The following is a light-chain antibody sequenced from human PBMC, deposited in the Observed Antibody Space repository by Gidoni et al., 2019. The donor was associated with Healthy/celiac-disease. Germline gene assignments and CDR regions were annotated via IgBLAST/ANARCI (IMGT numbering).Light chain of an antibody. J-gene: IGKJ3*01. V-gene: IGKV1-33*01. CDR1: QDISNY. CDR3: QQYDNLPLT. Sequence: IQMTQSPSSLSASVGDRVTITCQASQDISNYLNWYKQKPGKAPKLLIYDASNLETGVPSRFSGSGSGTDFTFTISSLQPEDIETYYCQQYDNLPLTFGPGTKVDIK. CDR2: DAS.